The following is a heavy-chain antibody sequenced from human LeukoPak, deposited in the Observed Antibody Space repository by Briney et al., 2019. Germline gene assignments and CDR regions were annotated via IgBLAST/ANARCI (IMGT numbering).Heavy chain of an antibody. CDR3: ARXTEGYCRGRSCYSYYYYMDV. CDR1: GGSISSYY. J-gene: IGHJ6*03. V-gene: IGHV4-59*01. CDR2: IHYSGST. D-gene: IGHD2-15*01. Sequence: PSETLSLTCTVSGGSISSYYWSWIRQPPGKGLEWIGYIHYSGSTNYNPSLKSRVTISVDTSKNQFSLKLSSVTAADTAVYYCARXTEGYCRGRSCYSYYYYMDVWGKGTTVTVSS.